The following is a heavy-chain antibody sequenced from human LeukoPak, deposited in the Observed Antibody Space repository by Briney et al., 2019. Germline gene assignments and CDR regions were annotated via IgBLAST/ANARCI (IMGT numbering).Heavy chain of an antibody. J-gene: IGHJ4*02. V-gene: IGHV3-30-3*01. CDR1: GFTFSSYA. CDR3: AREDGYSSSYYFDY. D-gene: IGHD6-6*01. CDR2: ISYDGSNK. Sequence: PGRSLRLSCAASGFTFSSYAMHWVRQAPGKGLEWVAVISYDGSNKYYADSVKGRFTISRDNSKNTLYLQMNSLRAEDTAVYYCAREDGYSSSYYFDYWGQGTLVTVSS.